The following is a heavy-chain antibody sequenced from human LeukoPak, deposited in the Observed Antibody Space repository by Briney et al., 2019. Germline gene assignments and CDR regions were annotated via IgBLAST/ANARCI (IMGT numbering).Heavy chain of an antibody. Sequence: GESLKISCAAPGFTLSSTGMSWVRQAPGKGLEWVSGISGCNTFYADSVKGRSTISGDNSKSTLYLQMDRLRVEDTAIHYCARGTGAAAGPDRGIHWGQGTLVTVSS. V-gene: IGHV3-23*01. CDR2: ISGCNT. D-gene: IGHD6-13*01. CDR1: GFTLSSTG. CDR3: ARGTGAAAGPDRGIH. J-gene: IGHJ4*02.